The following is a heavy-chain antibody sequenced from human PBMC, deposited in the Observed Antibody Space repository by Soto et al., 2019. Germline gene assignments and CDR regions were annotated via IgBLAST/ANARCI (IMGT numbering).Heavy chain of an antibody. J-gene: IGHJ6*02. CDR2: IKQDGSEK. CDR3: ARPSIAALQFDGMDV. D-gene: IGHD6-6*01. CDR1: GFTFSSYW. Sequence: XGSLILSCAAAGFTFSSYWMSWVRQAPGKGLDWVANIKQDGSEKYYVDSVKGRFTISRDNAKNSLYLQMNSLRAEDTAVYYCARPSIAALQFDGMDVWGQGTTVTVSS. V-gene: IGHV3-7*03.